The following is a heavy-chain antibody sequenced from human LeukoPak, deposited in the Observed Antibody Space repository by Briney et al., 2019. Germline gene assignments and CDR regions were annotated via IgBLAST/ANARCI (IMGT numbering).Heavy chain of an antibody. Sequence: SGTLSLTCTVSGVSITNDYWNWIRQPPGKGLEWIGYIYYTGSTSYNPSLKSRVTISVDTSKSQFSLKLSSVTAADTAVYYCARQNTFTIWGQGTVVTVSS. D-gene: IGHD2/OR15-2a*01. CDR2: IYYTGST. CDR3: ARQNTFTI. J-gene: IGHJ3*02. V-gene: IGHV4-59*08. CDR1: GVSITNDY.